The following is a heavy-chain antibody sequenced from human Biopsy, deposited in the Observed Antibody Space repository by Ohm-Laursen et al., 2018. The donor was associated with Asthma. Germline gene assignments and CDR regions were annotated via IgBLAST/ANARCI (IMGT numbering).Heavy chain of an antibody. CDR1: GDSFSNYA. D-gene: IGHD5-12*01. CDR3: ARGYSGTDRIVYYYSGMEV. V-gene: IGHV1-69*13. CDR2: LIPVLGTA. J-gene: IGHJ6*02. Sequence: GASVKVSCKASGDSFSNYAISWVRQAPRQGLEWMGGLIPVLGTADYAPMFEGRVTITADESTSTAYLELTSLRFEDTAVYYCARGYSGTDRIVYYYSGMEVWGQGTTVTVSS.